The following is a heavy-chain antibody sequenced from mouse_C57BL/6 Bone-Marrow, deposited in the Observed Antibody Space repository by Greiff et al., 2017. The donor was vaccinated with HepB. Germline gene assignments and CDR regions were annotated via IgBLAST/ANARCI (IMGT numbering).Heavy chain of an antibody. V-gene: IGHV14-4*01. D-gene: IGHD4-1*01. CDR3: TPGVFAF. Sequence: VQLQQSGAELVRPGASVKLSCTASGFNFKDDYMHWVKQRPEQGLEWIGWIDPENGDTEYASKFQGKATITADTSSNTAYLQLSSLTSEDTAVYYCTPGVFAFWGQGTLVTVSA. CDR2: IDPENGDT. J-gene: IGHJ3*01. CDR1: GFNFKDDY.